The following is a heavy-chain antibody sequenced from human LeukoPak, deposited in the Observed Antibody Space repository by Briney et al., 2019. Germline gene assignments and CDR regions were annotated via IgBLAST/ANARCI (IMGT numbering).Heavy chain of an antibody. D-gene: IGHD3-22*01. CDR1: GGTFSSYA. CDR3: ALTYYYDSSGYYYFDY. V-gene: IGHV1-69*13. J-gene: IGHJ4*02. Sequence: GASVKVSCKASGGTFSSYAISWVRQAPGQGLEWMGGIIPIFGTANYAQKFQGRATITADESTSTAYMELSSLRSEDTAVYYCALTYYYDSSGYYYFDYWGQGTLVTVSS. CDR2: IIPIFGTA.